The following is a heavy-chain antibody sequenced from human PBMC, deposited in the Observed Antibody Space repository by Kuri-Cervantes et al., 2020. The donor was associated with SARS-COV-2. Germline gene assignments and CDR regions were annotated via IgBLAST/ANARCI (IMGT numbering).Heavy chain of an antibody. Sequence: GGCLTPACAAAGFTFSNYAASWVRQAPGKGLEWVSYISSSSSTIYYADSVKGRFTISRDNAKNSLYLQMNSLRAEDTAVYYCARNRYCSSTSCYMEFSFWGQGTLVTVSS. V-gene: IGHV3-48*01. CDR1: GFTFSNYA. CDR2: ISSSSSTI. CDR3: ARNRYCSSTSCYMEFSF. D-gene: IGHD2-2*02. J-gene: IGHJ4*02.